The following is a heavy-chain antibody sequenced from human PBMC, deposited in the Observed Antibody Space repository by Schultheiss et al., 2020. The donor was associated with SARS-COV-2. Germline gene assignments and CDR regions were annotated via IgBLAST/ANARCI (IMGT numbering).Heavy chain of an antibody. Sequence: SETLSLTCAVSGDFFSTYYWSWVRQPPGKGLEWIGYVRLSGSTDYNPSLRSRVTISVDTSKNQFSLRLTSVTAADTAVYYCARGNLGLLWFGTSVYGMDVWGQGTTVTVSS. J-gene: IGHJ6*02. V-gene: IGHV4-59*01. CDR2: VRLSGST. D-gene: IGHD3-10*01. CDR3: ARGNLGLLWFGTSVYGMDV. CDR1: GDFFSTYY.